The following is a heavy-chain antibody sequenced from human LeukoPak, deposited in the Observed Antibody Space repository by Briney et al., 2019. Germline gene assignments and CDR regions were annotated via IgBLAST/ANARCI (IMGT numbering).Heavy chain of an antibody. CDR2: INPNSGGT. V-gene: IGHV1-2*02. J-gene: IGHJ3*02. Sequence: ASVKVSCKASGYTFTGYYMHWVRQAPGQGLEWMGWINPNSGGTNYAQKFQGRVTMTRDTSISTAYMELSRLRSDDTAVYYCARDMDYYDSSGYPDAFDIWGQGTMVTVSS. CDR3: ARDMDYYDSSGYPDAFDI. D-gene: IGHD3-22*01. CDR1: GYTFTGYY.